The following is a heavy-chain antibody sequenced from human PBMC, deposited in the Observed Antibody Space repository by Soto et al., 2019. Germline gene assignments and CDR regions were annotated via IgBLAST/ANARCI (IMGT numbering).Heavy chain of an antibody. Sequence: PGKGLKWVAVMSYDGSNKYYADSVKVRFTISRDNSKNTLYLQLNSVRAEETSVYYCTKEAKSGTVLVYSGQRTL. D-gene: IGHD2-2*01. CDR3: TKEAKSGTVLVY. CDR2: MSYDGSNK. J-gene: IGHJ4*02. V-gene: IGHV3-30*18.